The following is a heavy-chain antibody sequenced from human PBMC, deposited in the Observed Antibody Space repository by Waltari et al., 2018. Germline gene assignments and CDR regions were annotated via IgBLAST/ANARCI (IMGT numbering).Heavy chain of an antibody. V-gene: IGHV4-34*01. CDR3: ARQFGGYYDFWSGYGPIDY. CDR1: GGSFSRSS. CDR2: INHSGST. J-gene: IGHJ4*02. Sequence: QVQLQPWGAGLLTPSETLSLTSAAHGGSFSRSSWRWNRQAPGHGLAGIGEINHSGSTNYNPSLKSRVTISVDTSKNQFSLKLSSVTAADTAVYYCARQFGGYYDFWSGYGPIDYWGQGTLVTVSS. D-gene: IGHD3-3*01.